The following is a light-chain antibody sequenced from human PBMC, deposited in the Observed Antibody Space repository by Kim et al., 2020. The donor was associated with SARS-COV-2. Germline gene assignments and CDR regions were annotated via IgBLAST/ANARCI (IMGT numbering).Light chain of an antibody. Sequence: GQRVNSYCTGSSSNIGAGFDVHWYQQLPGTAPKLLIYANINRPSGVPDRFSGSKSGTSASLAITGLQAEDEADYYCQSYDRSLPVIFGGGTQLTVL. CDR2: ANI. V-gene: IGLV1-40*01. CDR3: QSYDRSLPVI. CDR1: SSNIGAGFD. J-gene: IGLJ2*01.